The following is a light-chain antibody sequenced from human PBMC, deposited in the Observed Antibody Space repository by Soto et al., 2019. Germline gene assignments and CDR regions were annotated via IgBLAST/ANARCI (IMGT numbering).Light chain of an antibody. J-gene: IGKJ1*01. CDR3: QQYYITPWT. CDR2: WAS. V-gene: IGKV4-1*01. Sequence: DIVMTQSPDSLAVSLGERATINCKSSQSVLYSSNNKNYLAWYQQKLGQPPKLLIYWASTRESGVPDRFSGSGSGTDFTLTISSLQAEDVAVYYCQQYYITPWTFGQGTKVEIK. CDR1: QSVLYSSNNKNY.